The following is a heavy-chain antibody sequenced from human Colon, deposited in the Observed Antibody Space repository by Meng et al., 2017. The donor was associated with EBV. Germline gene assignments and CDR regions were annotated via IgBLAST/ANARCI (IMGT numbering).Heavy chain of an antibody. J-gene: IGHJ4*02. CDR3: ARNYYFDY. Sequence: VCGTGLFKPYKTLSLTCTVSGGSINSGDYYWSWIRQPPGKGLEWIGYIYYTGSTYYNPSLKSRVTISMDTSKNQFSLRLSSVTAADTAVYYCARNYYFDYWGQGTLVTVSS. CDR2: IYYTGST. CDR1: GGSINSGDYY. V-gene: IGHV4-30-4*01.